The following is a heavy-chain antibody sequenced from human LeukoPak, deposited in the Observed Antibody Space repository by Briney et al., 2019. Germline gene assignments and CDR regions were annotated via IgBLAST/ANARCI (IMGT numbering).Heavy chain of an antibody. CDR3: ARQKVTVVRGVIITEYFDY. D-gene: IGHD3-10*01. J-gene: IGHJ4*02. CDR1: GYSFTSYW. CDR2: IYPGDSDT. Sequence: GEPLQISCKGSGYSFTSYWIGWVRQMPGKGLEWMGIIYPGDSDTRYSPSFQGQVTISADKSISTAYLQWSSLKASDTAMYYCARQKVTVVRGVIITEYFDYWGQGTLVTVSS. V-gene: IGHV5-51*01.